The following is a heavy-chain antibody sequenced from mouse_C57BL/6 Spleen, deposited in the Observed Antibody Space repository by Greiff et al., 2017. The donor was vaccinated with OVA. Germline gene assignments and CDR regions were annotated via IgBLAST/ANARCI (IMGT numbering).Heavy chain of an antibody. CDR3: ARSDYYGSRVYAMDY. V-gene: IGHV1-50*01. CDR1: GYTFTSYW. CDR2: IDPSDSYT. D-gene: IGHD1-1*01. J-gene: IGHJ4*01. Sequence: QVQLKQPGAELVKPGASVKLSCKASGYTFTSYWMQWVKQRPGQGLEWIGEIDPSDSYTNYNQKFKGKATLNVDTSSSTAYMQLSILTSEDAAVYYCARSDYYGSRVYAMDYWGQGTSVTVSS.